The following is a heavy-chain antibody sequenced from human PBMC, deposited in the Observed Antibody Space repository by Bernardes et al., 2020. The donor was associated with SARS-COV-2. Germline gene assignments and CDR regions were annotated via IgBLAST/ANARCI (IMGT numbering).Heavy chain of an antibody. V-gene: IGHV3-7*01. D-gene: IGHD3-9*01. CDR2: IKKDGSEK. Sequence: GGSLRLSCAASGFTFSGYSMSWVRQAPGKGLEWVANIKKDGSEKYYVDSVKGRFTISRDNAKNSLYLQMNSLRAEDTALYFCASIYLPYGLEVWGQGTTVTVSS. CDR1: GFTFSGYS. J-gene: IGHJ6*02. CDR3: ASIYLPYGLEV.